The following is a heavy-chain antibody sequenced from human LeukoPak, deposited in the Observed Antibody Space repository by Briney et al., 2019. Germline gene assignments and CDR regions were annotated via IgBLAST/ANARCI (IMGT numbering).Heavy chain of an antibody. CDR2: IYYSVST. V-gene: IGHV4-39*01. J-gene: IGHJ4*02. CDR1: GGSISSSSYY. CDR3: ARLIVGATNYYFDY. D-gene: IGHD1-26*01. Sequence: SETLSLTCTVSGGSISSSSYYWGWIRQPPGKGLEWIGSIYYSVSTYYNPSRKSRLTISVDTSKNQFSLKLSSVTAADTAVYYCARLIVGATNYYFDYWGQGTLVTVSS.